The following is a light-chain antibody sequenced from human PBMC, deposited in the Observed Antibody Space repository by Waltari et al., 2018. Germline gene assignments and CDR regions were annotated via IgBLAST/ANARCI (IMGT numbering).Light chain of an antibody. CDR1: QGISSS. J-gene: IGKJ4*02. Sequence: DSQLTQPPSFLLVSVGDRVPIICRASQGISSSLAWYQQKPGKAANLLVYDASSLQSGVPSRFSGSGSGTEFTLTISSLQPEDFASYYCQQLSTYPLTIGGGTKVEIK. V-gene: IGKV1-9*01. CDR3: QQLSTYPLT. CDR2: DAS.